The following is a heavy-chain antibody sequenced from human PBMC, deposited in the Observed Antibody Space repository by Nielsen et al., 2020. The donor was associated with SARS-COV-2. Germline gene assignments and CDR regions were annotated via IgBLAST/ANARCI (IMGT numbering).Heavy chain of an antibody. CDR3: ARERVIAAAGYYYYYYGMDV. CDR1: GFPFSSYG. V-gene: IGHV3-33*01. J-gene: IGHJ6*02. CDR2: IWYDGSNK. D-gene: IGHD6-13*01. Sequence: LSLTCAASGFPFSSYGMHWVRQAPGKGLEWVAVIWYDGSNKYYADSVKGRFTISRDNSKNTLYLQMNSLRAEDTAVYYCARERVIAAAGYYYYYYGMDVWGQGTTVTVSS.